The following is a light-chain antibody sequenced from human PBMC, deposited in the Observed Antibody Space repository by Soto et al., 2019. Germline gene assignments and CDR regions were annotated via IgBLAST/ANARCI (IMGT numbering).Light chain of an antibody. J-gene: IGKJ5*01. CDR1: QSVSSY. CDR2: GAS. CDR3: QQRSDWPT. V-gene: IGKV3-11*01. Sequence: EIVLTQSPATLSLSPGEGATLSCRASQSVSSYLAWYQQKARQAPRLLIYGASTRATGIPARFSGSGSGTDFTLTINSLEPEDFAVYYCQQRSDWPTFGQGTRLEIK.